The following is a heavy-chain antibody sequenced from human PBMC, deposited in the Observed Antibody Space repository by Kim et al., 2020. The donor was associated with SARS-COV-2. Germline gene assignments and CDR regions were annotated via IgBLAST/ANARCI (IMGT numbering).Heavy chain of an antibody. V-gene: IGHV3-33*08. J-gene: IGHJ5*02. CDR2: IWYDGSNK. D-gene: IGHD2-2*01. Sequence: GGSLRLSCAASGFTFSSYGMHWVRQAPGKGLEWVAVIWYDGSNKYYADSVKGRFTISRDNSKNTLYLQMNILRAEDTAVYYCARGPGGLKRQNWFDPWGQGTLVTVSS. CDR3: ARGPGGLKRQNWFDP. CDR1: GFTFSSYG.